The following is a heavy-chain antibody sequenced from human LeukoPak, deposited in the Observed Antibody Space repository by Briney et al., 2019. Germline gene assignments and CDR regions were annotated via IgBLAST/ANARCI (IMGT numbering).Heavy chain of an antibody. J-gene: IGHJ3*02. V-gene: IGHV3-23*01. CDR3: AKLYRYCSSTSCPNAFDI. Sequence: GGSLRLSCAASGFTFSSYAMSWVRQAPGKGLEWVSAISGSGGSTYYADSVKGWFTISRDNSKNTLYLQMNSLRAEDTAVYYCAKLYRYCSSTSCPNAFDIWGQGTMVTVSS. CDR2: ISGSGGST. D-gene: IGHD2-2*01. CDR1: GFTFSSYA.